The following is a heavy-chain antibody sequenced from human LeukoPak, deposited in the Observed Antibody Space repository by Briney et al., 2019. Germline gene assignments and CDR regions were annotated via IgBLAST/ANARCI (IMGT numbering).Heavy chain of an antibody. V-gene: IGHV3-23*01. J-gene: IGHJ4*02. D-gene: IGHD6-6*01. Sequence: AGGSLRLSCAAPGFTFSSYAMSWVRQAPGKGLEWVSAISGSGGSTYYADSVKGRFTISRDNSKNMLYLQMNSLRAEDTAVYYCAKWKYSNSGIDDYWGQGTLVTVSS. CDR2: ISGSGGST. CDR1: GFTFSSYA. CDR3: AKWKYSNSGIDDY.